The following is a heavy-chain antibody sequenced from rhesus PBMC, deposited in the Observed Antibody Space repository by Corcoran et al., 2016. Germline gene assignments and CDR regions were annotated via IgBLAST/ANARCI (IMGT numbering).Heavy chain of an antibody. CDR1: GYTFTDYY. V-gene: IGHV1-111*02. CDR2: VDPEDGEP. CDR3: ATESRYSDHFDY. D-gene: IGHD6-25*01. J-gene: IGHJ4*01. Sequence: EVQLVQSGAEVKTPGASVKISCKASGYTFTDYYLHWVRQTPGKGLEWMGRVDPEDGEPKHAQKFQDRLTITADSSTDIAYMELSSLISEDTAVYYCATESRYSDHFDYLGQGVLVTVSS.